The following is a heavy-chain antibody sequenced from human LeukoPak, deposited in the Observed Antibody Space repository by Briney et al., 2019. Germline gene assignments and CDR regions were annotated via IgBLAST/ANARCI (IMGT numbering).Heavy chain of an antibody. V-gene: IGHV3-66*03. CDR1: GFSVSSTY. Sequence: GGSLRLSCAASGFSVSSTYKSWVRQAPGKGLEWVSLIYTSGSTFYADSVMGRFTISRDNSKNTLFLQMNSLRAEDSAVYYCTRDRAGTQSWVEFDLWGQGTLVTVSS. D-gene: IGHD3-10*01. CDR3: TRDRAGTQSWVEFDL. J-gene: IGHJ5*02. CDR2: IYTSGST.